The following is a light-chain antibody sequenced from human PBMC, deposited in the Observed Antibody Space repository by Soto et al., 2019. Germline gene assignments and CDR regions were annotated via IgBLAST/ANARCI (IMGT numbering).Light chain of an antibody. CDR3: QSYDSSLSGWV. Sequence: QSVLTQPPSVSGAPGQRVTISCTGGSSNIGAGYDVHWYQQLPGTAPKVLIYGKSNRPSGVPDRFSGSKSGTSASLAITGLQAEDEADYYCQSYDSSLSGWVFGGGTKVTVL. CDR2: GKS. CDR1: SSNIGAGYD. V-gene: IGLV1-40*01. J-gene: IGLJ3*02.